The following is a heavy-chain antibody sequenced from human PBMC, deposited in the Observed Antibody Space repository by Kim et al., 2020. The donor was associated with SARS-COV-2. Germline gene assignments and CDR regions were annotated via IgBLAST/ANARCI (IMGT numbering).Heavy chain of an antibody. J-gene: IGHJ6*02. Sequence: SETLSLTCTVSGGSISSGGYYWSWIRQHPGKGLEWIGYIYYSGSTYYNPSLKSRVTISVDTSKNQFSLKLSSVTAADTAVYYCARAHRTIFGVVEYMDAWGPGNTVTVSS. D-gene: IGHD3-3*01. V-gene: IGHV4-31*03. CDR2: IYYSGST. CDR3: ARAHRTIFGVVEYMDA. CDR1: GGSISSGGYY.